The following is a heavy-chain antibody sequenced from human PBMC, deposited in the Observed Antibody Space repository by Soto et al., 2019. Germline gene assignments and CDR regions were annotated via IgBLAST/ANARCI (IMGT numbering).Heavy chain of an antibody. D-gene: IGHD2-15*01. Sequence: EVQLLESGGGLVQPGGSLRRSCAASGFTFSSYAMSWVRQAPGKGLEWVSAISGSGGSTYYADSVKGRFTISRDNSKNTLYLQMNSLRAEDTAVYYCAKAKQYCSGGSCYSQYYYYYYMDVWGKGTTVTVSS. CDR1: GFTFSSYA. V-gene: IGHV3-23*01. CDR3: AKAKQYCSGGSCYSQYYYYYYMDV. J-gene: IGHJ6*03. CDR2: ISGSGGST.